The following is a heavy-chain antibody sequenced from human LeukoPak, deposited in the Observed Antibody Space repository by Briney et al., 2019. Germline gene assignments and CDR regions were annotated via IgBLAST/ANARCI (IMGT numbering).Heavy chain of an antibody. Sequence: SETLSLTCTVSGGSISSYYWSWIRQPPGKGLEWIGYIYTSGSTNYNPSLKSRVTISVDTSKNQFSLKLSSVTAADTAVYYCARDMRYGGNSKNDAFDIWGQGTMVTVSS. CDR3: ARDMRYGGNSKNDAFDI. D-gene: IGHD4-23*01. J-gene: IGHJ3*02. V-gene: IGHV4-4*09. CDR2: IYTSGST. CDR1: GGSISSYY.